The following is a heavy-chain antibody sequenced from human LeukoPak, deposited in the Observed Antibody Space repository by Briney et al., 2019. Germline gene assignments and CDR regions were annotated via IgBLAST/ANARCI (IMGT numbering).Heavy chain of an antibody. J-gene: IGHJ5*02. CDR3: ARLRAMVSPFDP. D-gene: IGHD5-18*01. Sequence: SETLSFTCTVSGGSISSYYWSWIRQPPGKGLEWIGYIYTSGSTNYNPSLKSRVTISVDTSKNQFSLKLSSVTAADTAVYYCARLRAMVSPFDPWGQGTLVTVSS. CDR1: GGSISSYY. CDR2: IYTSGST. V-gene: IGHV4-4*09.